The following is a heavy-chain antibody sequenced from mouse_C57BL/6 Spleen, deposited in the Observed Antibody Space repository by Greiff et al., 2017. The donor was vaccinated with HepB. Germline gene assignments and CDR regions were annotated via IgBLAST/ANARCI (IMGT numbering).Heavy chain of an antibody. Sequence: QVQLQQSDAELVKPGASVKISCKVSGYTFTDHTIHWMKQRPEQGLEWIGYIYPRDGSTKYNEKFKGKATLTADKSSSTAYMQLNSLTSEDSAVYFCARMENYYGSSPYYFDYWGQGTTLTVSS. V-gene: IGHV1-78*01. CDR2: IYPRDGST. D-gene: IGHD1-1*01. CDR1: GYTFTDHT. J-gene: IGHJ2*01. CDR3: ARMENYYGSSPYYFDY.